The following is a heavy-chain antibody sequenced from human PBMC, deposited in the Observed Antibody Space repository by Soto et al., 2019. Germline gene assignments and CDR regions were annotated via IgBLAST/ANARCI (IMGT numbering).Heavy chain of an antibody. Sequence: GASVKVSCKASGYSFTGYYMHWVRQAPGQGLEWMGWINPNSGVTNCAQKFQGRVTMSRDASVSTAYMELGRLKSDDTAVYFCSRIEWDHPRYNNYHLGVWRNGTTVTVSS. CDR2: INPNSGVT. CDR1: GYSFTGYY. V-gene: IGHV1-2*02. D-gene: IGHD1-26*01. CDR3: SRIEWDHPRYNNYHLGV. J-gene: IGHJ6*03.